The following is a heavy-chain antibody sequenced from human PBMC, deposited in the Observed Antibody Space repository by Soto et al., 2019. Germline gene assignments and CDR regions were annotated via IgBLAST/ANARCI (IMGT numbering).Heavy chain of an antibody. CDR1: GGSISCDYYY. Sequence: LSLPCSVSGGSISCDYYYWSWIRQHPGKGLEWIGYLYYSGTTYYNPSLKSRVTISLDKSKNQFSLNLTSVTAADTAVYYCARAEGYSGPWGLFDRWGQGTLVTVSS. V-gene: IGHV4-31*03. D-gene: IGHD6-13*01. CDR2: LYYSGTT. J-gene: IGHJ5*02. CDR3: ARAEGYSGPWGLFDR.